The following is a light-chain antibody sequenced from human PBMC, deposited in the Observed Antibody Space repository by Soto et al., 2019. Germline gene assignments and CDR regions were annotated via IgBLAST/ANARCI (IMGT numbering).Light chain of an antibody. CDR2: AAS. V-gene: IGKV1-39*01. CDR3: QQDYSTLAT. Sequence: DIQMSQSPSSLSASVGDRVTITCRAAESISRHLNWYQQKPGRAPDLLIYAASTLQNGVPSRFTGSGSGTEFTLTITGLQLEDFATYYCQQDYSTLATFGQGTRLEIK. J-gene: IGKJ5*01. CDR1: ESISRH.